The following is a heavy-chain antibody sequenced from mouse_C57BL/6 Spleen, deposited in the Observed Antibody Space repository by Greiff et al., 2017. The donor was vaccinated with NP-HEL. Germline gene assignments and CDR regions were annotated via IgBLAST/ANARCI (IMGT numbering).Heavy chain of an antibody. CDR3: ARSYASYAMDY. CDR2: ISDGGSYT. D-gene: IGHD2-12*01. CDR1: GFTFSSYA. Sequence: EVQVVESGGGLVKPGGSLKLSCAASGFTFSSYAMSWVRQTPEKRLEWVATISDGGSYTYYPDNVKGRFTISRDNAKNNLYLQMSHLKSEDTAMYYCARSYASYAMDYWGQGTSVTVSS. V-gene: IGHV5-4*01. J-gene: IGHJ4*01.